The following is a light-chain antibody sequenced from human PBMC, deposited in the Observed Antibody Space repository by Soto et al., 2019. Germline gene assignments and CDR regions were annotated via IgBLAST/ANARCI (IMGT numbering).Light chain of an antibody. CDR2: EVS. CDR1: SSDVGGYNY. Sequence: QSALTQPASVSGSPGQSITISCTGTSSDVGGYNYVSWYQQHPGKAPKLMIYEVSNRPSGVSNRFSGSKSGNTASLTISGLQAEDEADYYCSSYTSNSTPYVFGTGTKGTVL. V-gene: IGLV2-14*01. J-gene: IGLJ1*01. CDR3: SSYTSNSTPYV.